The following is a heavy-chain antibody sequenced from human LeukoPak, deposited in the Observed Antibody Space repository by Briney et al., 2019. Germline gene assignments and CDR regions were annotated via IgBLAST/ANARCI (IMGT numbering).Heavy chain of an antibody. Sequence: ASVKVSCKASGYTFIDYYIYWVRQAPGQGLEWMGWINPNSGGTNYAQKFQGRVTLTRDTSISSAYMELSSLTSDDTAVYYCAREWEVGATDYWGQGTLVTVSS. V-gene: IGHV1-2*02. D-gene: IGHD1-26*01. J-gene: IGHJ4*02. CDR2: INPNSGGT. CDR3: AREWEVGATDY. CDR1: GYTFIDYY.